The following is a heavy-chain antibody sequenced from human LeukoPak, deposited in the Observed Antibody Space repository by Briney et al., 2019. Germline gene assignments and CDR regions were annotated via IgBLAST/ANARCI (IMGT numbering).Heavy chain of an antibody. Sequence: SETLSLTCTVSGGSISSYYWSWIRQPPGKGLEWIGYIYYSGSTSYNHSLKSRVTISVDTSKNQFSLKLRSVTAADTAVYYCARYSGSYPHDAFEIWGQGTMVTVSS. D-gene: IGHD1-26*01. CDR2: IYYSGST. CDR1: GGSISSYY. J-gene: IGHJ3*02. CDR3: ARYSGSYPHDAFEI. V-gene: IGHV4-59*01.